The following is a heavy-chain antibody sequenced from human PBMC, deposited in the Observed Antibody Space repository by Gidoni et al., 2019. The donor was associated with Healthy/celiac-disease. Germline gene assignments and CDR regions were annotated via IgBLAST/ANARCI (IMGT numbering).Heavy chain of an antibody. CDR1: GGSISSSNW. Sequence: QVQLQESGPGLVKPSGTLSLTCAVSGGSISSSNWWSWVRQPPGKWLEWIGEIYHSGSTNYNPSHKSRFTISVDKSKNQFSLRLSAVTAADTAVYYCASPVEGGAFDIWGQGTMVTVSS. V-gene: IGHV4-4*02. CDR3: ASPVEGGAFDI. J-gene: IGHJ3*02. CDR2: IYHSGST. D-gene: IGHD2-2*01.